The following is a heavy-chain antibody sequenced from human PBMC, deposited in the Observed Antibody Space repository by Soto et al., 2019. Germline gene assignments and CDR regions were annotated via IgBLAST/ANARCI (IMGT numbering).Heavy chain of an antibody. D-gene: IGHD4-17*01. CDR1: GYTFTSYY. CDR2: INPSGGST. Sequence: QVQLVQSGAEVKKPGASVKVSCKASGYTFTSYYMHWVRQAPGQGLEWMGIINPSGGSTSYAQKFQGRVTMTRDTSTSTVYMELSSLRSEDTAVYYCASLGGEAHDYGCNSGAFFLDIWGQGTMVTVSS. CDR3: ASLGGEAHDYGCNSGAFFLDI. J-gene: IGHJ3*02. V-gene: IGHV1-46*01.